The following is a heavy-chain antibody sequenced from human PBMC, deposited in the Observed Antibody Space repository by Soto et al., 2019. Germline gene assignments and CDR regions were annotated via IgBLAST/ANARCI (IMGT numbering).Heavy chain of an antibody. D-gene: IGHD3-22*01. CDR1: GGLFSSYP. CDR2: IIPVFQTA. V-gene: IGHV1-69*01. CDR3: ARGGSGYTWFKEF. J-gene: IGHJ4*02. Sequence: QEQLVQSGAEVKKPGSSVKVSCKASGGLFSSYPISWVRQVPGQGLEWMGGIIPVFQTAYYTQRVQGRVTITADESKNTDYMELSSLRSEDTAIYDCARGGSGYTWFKEFWGQGTLVTVSS.